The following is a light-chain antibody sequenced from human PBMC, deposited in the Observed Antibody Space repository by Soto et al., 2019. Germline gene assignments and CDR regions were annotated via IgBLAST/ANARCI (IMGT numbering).Light chain of an antibody. V-gene: IGKV1-5*03. CDR1: QSISTW. CDR2: KAT. J-gene: IGKJ1*01. Sequence: DIQMTQSPSTLSASVGDRVTITCRANQSISTWLAWYQQEPGKAPKLLIYKATHLDSGVPSRFSGSGSGTEFTLTLSSLQADDFATYYCQQYNSYSRTFGQGTKVEIK. CDR3: QQYNSYSRT.